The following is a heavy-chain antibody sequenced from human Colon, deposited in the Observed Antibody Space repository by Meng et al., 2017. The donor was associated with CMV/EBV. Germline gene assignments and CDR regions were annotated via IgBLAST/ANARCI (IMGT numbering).Heavy chain of an antibody. Sequence: GGSLRLSCAASGFTFNNFEMNWVRQAPGKGLEWVSYISIRGTTIYYADSVKGRFTISRDYAKNSLYLQMNSLRAEDTAVYYCAKVYSSGWDDGMDVWGQGTTVTVSS. J-gene: IGHJ6*02. CDR3: AKVYSSGWDDGMDV. D-gene: IGHD6-19*01. CDR2: ISIRGTTI. CDR1: GFTFNNFE. V-gene: IGHV3-48*03.